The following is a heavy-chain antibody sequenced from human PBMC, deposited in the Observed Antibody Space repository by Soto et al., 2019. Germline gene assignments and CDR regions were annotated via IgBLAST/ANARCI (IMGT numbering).Heavy chain of an antibody. J-gene: IGHJ4*02. D-gene: IGHD6-13*01. V-gene: IGHV1-18*01. CDR1: GYSFTSYG. Sequence: QVQLVQSGAEVKKPGASVKVSCKASGYSFTSYGISWVRQAPGQGLEWMGWISAYNGNKKYAQKLQGRVTMTTDTATSTAYMQLRSLRSYDTAVYYCARDLGQHLVDDWGQGTLVTVSS. CDR2: ISAYNGNK. CDR3: ARDLGQHLVDD.